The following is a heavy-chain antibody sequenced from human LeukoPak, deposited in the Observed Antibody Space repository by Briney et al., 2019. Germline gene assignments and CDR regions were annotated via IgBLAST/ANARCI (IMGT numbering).Heavy chain of an antibody. Sequence: GGSLRLSCAASGFTFSSYGMHWVRQAPGKGLEWVAVISYDGSNKYYADSVKGRFTISRDNSKNTLYLQMNSLRAEDTAVYYCAKPQFSIIVVVIGYGMDVWGQGTTVTVSS. D-gene: IGHD3-22*01. J-gene: IGHJ6*02. V-gene: IGHV3-30*18. CDR1: GFTFSSYG. CDR3: AKPQFSIIVVVIGYGMDV. CDR2: ISYDGSNK.